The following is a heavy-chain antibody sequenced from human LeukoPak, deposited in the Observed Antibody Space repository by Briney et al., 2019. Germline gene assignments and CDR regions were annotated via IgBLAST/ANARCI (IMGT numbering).Heavy chain of an antibody. CDR2: ISSNGGST. CDR1: GFTFSSYA. CDR3: VKTVYGTMVRGVITSPLDY. J-gene: IGHJ4*02. V-gene: IGHV3-64D*06. D-gene: IGHD3-10*01. Sequence: PGGSLRLSCSASGFTFSSYAMHWVRQAPGKGLEYVSAISSNGGSTYYADSVKGRFTISRDNSKNTPYLQMSSLRAEDTAVYYCVKTVYGTMVRGVITSPLDYWGQGTLVTVSS.